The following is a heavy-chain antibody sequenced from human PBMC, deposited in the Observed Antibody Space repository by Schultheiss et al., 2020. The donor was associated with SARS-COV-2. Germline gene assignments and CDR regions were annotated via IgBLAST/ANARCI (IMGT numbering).Heavy chain of an antibody. D-gene: IGHD2-15*01. CDR2: ISYDGSNK. J-gene: IGHJ6*02. V-gene: IGHV3-30*18. CDR1: GFTFSSYG. CDR3: AKDKNHEVVVSTYYYYGMDV. Sequence: GGSLRLSCAASGFTFSSYGMHWVRQAPGKGLEWVAVISYDGSNKYYADSVKGRFTISRDNSKNTLYLQMNSLRAEDTAVYYCAKDKNHEVVVSTYYYYGMDVWGQGTTVTVSS.